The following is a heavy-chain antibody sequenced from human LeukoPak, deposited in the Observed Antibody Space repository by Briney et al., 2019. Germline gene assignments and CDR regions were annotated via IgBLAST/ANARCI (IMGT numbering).Heavy chain of an antibody. V-gene: IGHV4-30-4*01. CDR2: IYYSGST. J-gene: IGHJ4*02. CDR3: AREYSSGWYHLDY. D-gene: IGHD6-19*01. CDR1: GGSISSGDYY. Sequence: SETLSLTCTVSGGSISSGDYYWSWIRQPPGKGLEWIGYIYYSGSTYYNPSLKSRVTISVDTSKNQFSLKLSSVTAADTAVYYCAREYSSGWYHLDYWGQGTLVTVSS.